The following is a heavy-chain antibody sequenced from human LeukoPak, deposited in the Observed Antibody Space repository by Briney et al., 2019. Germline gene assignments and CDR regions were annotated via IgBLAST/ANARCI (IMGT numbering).Heavy chain of an antibody. Sequence: PGGSLRLSCEASGFTFSTSWMTWVRQAPGKGLEWVANIKQDGSEEYYVDSVKGRFSISRDNAKNSLYLQMNNLRVEDTAVYYCATDPYASSGSYYAAFDIWGQGTMVAVSS. CDR3: ATDPYASSGSYYAAFDI. J-gene: IGHJ3*02. V-gene: IGHV3-7*01. CDR2: IKQDGSEE. CDR1: GFTFSTSW. D-gene: IGHD3-22*01.